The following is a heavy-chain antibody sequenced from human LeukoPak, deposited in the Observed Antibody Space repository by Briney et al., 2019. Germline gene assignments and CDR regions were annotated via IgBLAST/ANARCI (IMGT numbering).Heavy chain of an antibody. Sequence: TGGSLRLSCAASGFTFDDYAMSWVRQAPEKGLEWVSAISGSGGSTYYADSVKGRFTISRDNSKNTLYLQMNSLRAEDTAVYYCAKGQVVVAANSPVYFDYWGQGTLVTVSS. CDR3: AKGQVVVAANSPVYFDY. CDR2: ISGSGGST. D-gene: IGHD2-15*01. J-gene: IGHJ4*02. CDR1: GFTFDDYA. V-gene: IGHV3-23*01.